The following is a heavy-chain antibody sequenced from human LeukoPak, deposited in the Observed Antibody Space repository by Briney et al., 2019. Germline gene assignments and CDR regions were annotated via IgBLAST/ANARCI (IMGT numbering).Heavy chain of an antibody. CDR2: ISSSSNNI. J-gene: IGHJ5*02. Sequence: LSLTCAVYGGSFSGYYWSWIRQAPGKGLEWVSYISSSSNNIHYANSVRGRFTISRDNAKSSVYLQMNSPRAEGTAIYYCARAAGWFDPWGQGTLVTVSS. V-gene: IGHV3-11*01. CDR1: GGSFSGYY. CDR3: ARAAGWFDP.